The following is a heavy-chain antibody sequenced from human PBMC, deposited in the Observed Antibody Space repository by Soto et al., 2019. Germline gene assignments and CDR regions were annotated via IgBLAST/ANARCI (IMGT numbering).Heavy chain of an antibody. V-gene: IGHV4-59*01. CDR2: IYYTGST. D-gene: IGHD3-10*01. Sequence: SETMSLTCTVSGGYISSYSWSWIRQHPGKGLEWIGNIYYTGSTKYNPSLKSRVTITVDTPKSQFSLKLSSVTAADTAVYYCARSVAYYYGSGSENCFDPWGQGTLVTVSS. CDR1: GGYISSYS. J-gene: IGHJ5*02. CDR3: ARSVAYYYGSGSENCFDP.